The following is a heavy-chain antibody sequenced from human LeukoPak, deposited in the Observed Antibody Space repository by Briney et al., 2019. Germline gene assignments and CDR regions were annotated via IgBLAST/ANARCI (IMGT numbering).Heavy chain of an antibody. V-gene: IGHV4-30-4*01. CDR3: AREQQLVLDP. D-gene: IGHD6-13*01. Sequence: NPSETLSLTCTVSGGSISSGDYYWSWIRQPPGKGLEWIGYIYYSGSTYYNPSLKSRVTISVDTPKNQFSLKLSSVTAADTAVYYCAREQQLVLDPWGQGTLVTVSS. J-gene: IGHJ5*02. CDR1: GGSISSGDYY. CDR2: IYYSGST.